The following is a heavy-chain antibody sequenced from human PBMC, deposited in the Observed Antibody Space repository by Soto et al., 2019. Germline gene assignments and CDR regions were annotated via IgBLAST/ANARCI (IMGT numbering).Heavy chain of an antibody. J-gene: IGHJ4*02. CDR3: ARVYDSYGWGGFDY. CDR1: GYTFTTFG. V-gene: IGHV1-18*04. D-gene: IGHD3-10*01. CDR2: ISSYNT. Sequence: QVQLVQSGAEVKKPGASVKVSCKASGYTFTTFGLTWVRQAPGQGLEWMGWISSYNTKYAEKFQGRVTMTTDTMTSYTSTTTVYMELMSLRSDDTAVYYCARVYDSYGWGGFDYWGQGTLVTVSS.